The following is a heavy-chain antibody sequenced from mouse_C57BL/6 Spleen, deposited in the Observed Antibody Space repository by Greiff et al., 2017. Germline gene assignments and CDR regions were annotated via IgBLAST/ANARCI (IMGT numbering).Heavy chain of an antibody. CDR3: AREGYGTDPAWFAY. J-gene: IGHJ3*01. Sequence: QVQLQQPGAELVKPGASVKLSCKASGYTFTSYWMHWVKQRPGQGLEWIGMIHPNSGSTNYNEKFKSKAPLTVDKSSSTAYMQLSSLSSEDSAVFYCAREGYGTDPAWFAYWGQGTLVTVSA. V-gene: IGHV1-64*01. CDR2: IHPNSGST. CDR1: GYTFTSYW. D-gene: IGHD2-10*02.